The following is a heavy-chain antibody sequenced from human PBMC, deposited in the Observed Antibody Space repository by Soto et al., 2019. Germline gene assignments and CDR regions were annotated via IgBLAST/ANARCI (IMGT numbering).Heavy chain of an antibody. D-gene: IGHD3-10*01. CDR2: IIPIFGTA. CDR3: EGGGGDTMVRGVIIKNNWFDP. CDR1: GGTFSSYA. Sequence: GASVKVSCKASGGTFSSYAISWVRQAPGQGLEWMGGIIPIFGTANYAQKYQGRVTITADESTSTAYIELSSLRSEDTAVYYCEGGGGDTMVRGVIIKNNWFDPWGQGTLVTVSS. V-gene: IGHV1-69*13. J-gene: IGHJ5*02.